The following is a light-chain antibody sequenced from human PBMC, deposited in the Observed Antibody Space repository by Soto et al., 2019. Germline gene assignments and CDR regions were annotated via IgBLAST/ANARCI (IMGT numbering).Light chain of an antibody. V-gene: IGKV1-27*01. J-gene: IGKJ4*01. CDR2: AAS. CDR1: QGISNY. Sequence: DIQMTQSPSSLSASVGDRVTITCRASQGISNYLAWYQQKPGKVPKLLIYAASTLQSGVPSRFSGSGSGTALTLTIISLQPEDVATYYCQNYNSAPPLTFGGGTKVEIK. CDR3: QNYNSAPPLT.